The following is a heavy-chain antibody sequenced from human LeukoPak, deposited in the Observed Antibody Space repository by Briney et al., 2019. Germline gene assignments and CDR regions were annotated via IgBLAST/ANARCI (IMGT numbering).Heavy chain of an antibody. Sequence: GGSLRLSCSASGFTFSSYAMHWVRQAPGKGLEYLSAISSNGGSTYYADSVKGRFTISRDNSKNTLYLQMSSLRAEDTAVYYCVKDLLLWFGETPRDYWGQGTLVTVSS. CDR2: ISSNGGST. CDR1: GFTFSSYA. D-gene: IGHD3-10*01. J-gene: IGHJ4*02. V-gene: IGHV3-64D*06. CDR3: VKDLLLWFGETPRDY.